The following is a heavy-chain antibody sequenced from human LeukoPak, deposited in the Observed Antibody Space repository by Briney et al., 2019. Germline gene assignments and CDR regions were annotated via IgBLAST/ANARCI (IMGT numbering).Heavy chain of an antibody. Sequence: GGSLRLSCAASGFTFSSYGMHWVRQAPGKGLEWVVVISYDGSNKYYADSVKGRFTISRDNPKNTLYLQMNSLRAEDTAVYYCAKDYFDYWGQGTLVTVSS. CDR1: GFTFSSYG. J-gene: IGHJ4*02. CDR2: ISYDGSNK. CDR3: AKDYFDY. V-gene: IGHV3-30*18.